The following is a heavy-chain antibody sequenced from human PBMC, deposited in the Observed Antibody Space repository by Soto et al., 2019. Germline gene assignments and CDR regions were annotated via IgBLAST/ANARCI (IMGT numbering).Heavy chain of an antibody. J-gene: IGHJ5*02. Sequence: QVQLVQSGAEVKKPGASVKVSCKASGYTFTSYGISWVRQAPGQGLEWMGWISAYNGNTNYAQKRQGRFTMTTDTSTSTAYMELRSLRSDDTAVYYCARVGSTVTTIDGNWFDPWGQGTLVTVSS. CDR3: ARVGSTVTTIDGNWFDP. CDR2: ISAYNGNT. V-gene: IGHV1-18*01. D-gene: IGHD4-17*01. CDR1: GYTFTSYG.